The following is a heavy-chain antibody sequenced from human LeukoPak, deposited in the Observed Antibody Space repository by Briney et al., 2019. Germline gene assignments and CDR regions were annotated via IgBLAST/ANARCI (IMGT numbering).Heavy chain of an antibody. CDR1: GFTFSNYW. J-gene: IGHJ3*01. Sequence: PGGSLRLSCAASGFTFSNYWMHWVRQAPGKGLVWVSRINRDGSSTDYLDSVKGRFTISRDNARNTLYLQMNSLRAEDTAVYYCARVPYVFDLWGQRTTVTVSS. CDR2: INRDGSST. V-gene: IGHV3-74*01. CDR3: ARVPYVFDL.